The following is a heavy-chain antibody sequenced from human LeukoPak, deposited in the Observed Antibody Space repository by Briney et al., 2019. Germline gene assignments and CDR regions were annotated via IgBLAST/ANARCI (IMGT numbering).Heavy chain of an antibody. CDR3: ARGGDYGDYDSPY. D-gene: IGHD4-17*01. Sequence: GESLKISCKGSGYSSTSYWIGWARQMPGKGLEWMGIIYPGDSDTRYSPSFQGQVTISADKSISTAYLQWTSLKASDTAMYYCARGGDYGDYDSPYWGQGTLVTVSS. V-gene: IGHV5-51*01. J-gene: IGHJ4*02. CDR1: GYSSTSYW. CDR2: IYPGDSDT.